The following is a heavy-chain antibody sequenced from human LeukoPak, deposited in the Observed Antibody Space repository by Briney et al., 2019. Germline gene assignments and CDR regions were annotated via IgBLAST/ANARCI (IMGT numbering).Heavy chain of an antibody. J-gene: IGHJ4*02. CDR1: GFSLSDGW. CDR2: ISSNGGST. D-gene: IGHD3-10*01. V-gene: IGHV3-64D*06. Sequence: GGSLRLSCAASGFSLSDGWTDWVRQAQGKGLEYVSAISSNGGSTYYADSVKGRFTISRDNSRNTLHLQTSSLRVEDTAVYYCVKDSSSGSYFDYWGQGTLVTVSS. CDR3: VKDSSSGSYFDY.